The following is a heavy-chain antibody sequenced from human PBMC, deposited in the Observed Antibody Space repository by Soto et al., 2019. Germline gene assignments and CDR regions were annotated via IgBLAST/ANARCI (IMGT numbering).Heavy chain of an antibody. D-gene: IGHD3-10*01. Sequence: SETLSLTCTVSGGSISSGGYYWSWIRQHPGKGLEWIGYIYYSGSTYYNPSLKSRVTISVDTSKNQFSLKLSSVTAADTAVYYCAAKYQSMVRGEGRYYFDYWGQGTLVTVSS. CDR2: IYYSGST. CDR3: AAKYQSMVRGEGRYYFDY. J-gene: IGHJ4*02. CDR1: GGSISSGGYY. V-gene: IGHV4-31*03.